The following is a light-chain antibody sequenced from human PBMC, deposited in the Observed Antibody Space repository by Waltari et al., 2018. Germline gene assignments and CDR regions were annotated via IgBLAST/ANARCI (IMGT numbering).Light chain of an antibody. V-gene: IGKV3-15*01. CDR2: GAS. CDR1: QNIDNN. J-gene: IGKJ4*01. CDR3: QQYNRWPPLT. Sequence: EVVMTQSPAALSVSPGERVTLSCKASQNIDNNLAWYQQKPGQSPRLLIYGASTRATGGPARFSGSGAGTKFTLTISSLQSEDCAVFYCQQYNRWPPLTFGGGTKVEIK.